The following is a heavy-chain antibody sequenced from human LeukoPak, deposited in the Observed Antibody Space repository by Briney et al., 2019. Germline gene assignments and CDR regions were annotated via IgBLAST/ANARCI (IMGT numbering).Heavy chain of an antibody. J-gene: IGHJ3*02. CDR2: IYPGDSDT. CDR1: GYSFTSYW. V-gene: IGHV5-51*01. CDR3: ARTLGYCSGGSCYRDAFDI. Sequence: GESLKISCKGSGYSFTSYWIGWVRQMPGKGVEWMGIIYPGDSDTRYSPSFQGQVTISADKSISTAYLQWSRLEASDTAMYYCARTLGYCSGGSCYRDAFDIWGPETMVTVFS. D-gene: IGHD2-15*01.